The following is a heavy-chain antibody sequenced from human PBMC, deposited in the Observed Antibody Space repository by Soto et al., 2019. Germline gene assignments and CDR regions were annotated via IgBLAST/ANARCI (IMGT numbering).Heavy chain of an antibody. CDR1: GFTFSSYG. Sequence: GGSLRLSCAASGFTFSSYGMHWVRQAPGKGLEWVAVIWYDGSNKYYADSVKGRFTISRDNSKNTLYLQMNSLRAEDTAVYYCARDLREEVAYYFDYWGQGTLVTVSS. J-gene: IGHJ4*02. D-gene: IGHD2-15*01. CDR2: IWYDGSNK. V-gene: IGHV3-33*01. CDR3: ARDLREEVAYYFDY.